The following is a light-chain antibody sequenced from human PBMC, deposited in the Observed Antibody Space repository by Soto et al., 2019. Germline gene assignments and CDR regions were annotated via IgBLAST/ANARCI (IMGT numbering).Light chain of an antibody. V-gene: IGLV1-44*01. Sequence: QSVLTQPPSASVTPGQRVTSSCSGSRSSIGSNTVNWYQHLPGSAPKLLIYSNNHRPSGVPDRFSASKAGASASLAISGLQSEDEGDYYCAAWDASLGGFYVFGSGTKVTVL. J-gene: IGLJ1*01. CDR2: SNN. CDR3: AAWDASLGGFYV. CDR1: RSSIGSNT.